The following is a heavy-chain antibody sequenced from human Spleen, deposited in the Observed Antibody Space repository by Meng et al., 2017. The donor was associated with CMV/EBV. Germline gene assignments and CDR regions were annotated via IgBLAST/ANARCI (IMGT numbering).Heavy chain of an antibody. CDR2: ISWIRGTI. D-gene: IGHD4-17*01. CDR3: AKSIGLTVPAPFDS. J-gene: IGHJ4*02. CDR1: GFTLEDFA. Sequence: GGSLRLSCAASGFTLEDFAMHWVRQAPGKGLEWVSGISWIRGTIDYADSVKGRFTISRDSAKNSLYLQMSSLRAEDTAFYYCAKSIGLTVPAPFDSWGQGTLVTVSS. V-gene: IGHV3-9*01.